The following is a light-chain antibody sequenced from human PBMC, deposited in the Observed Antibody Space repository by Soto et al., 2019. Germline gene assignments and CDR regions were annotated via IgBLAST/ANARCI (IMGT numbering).Light chain of an antibody. CDR1: QGVGST. CDR3: QHYKTWPLA. V-gene: IGKV3-15*01. Sequence: EIIMTQSPATLSVSPGERVTLSCRASQGVGSTLAWSRQQPGQAPRLLIYDAYIRASGVPARFSGSGSGTEFTLTISGLQSEDFAVYFCQHYKTWPLAFGGGTKVEIK. J-gene: IGKJ4*01. CDR2: DAY.